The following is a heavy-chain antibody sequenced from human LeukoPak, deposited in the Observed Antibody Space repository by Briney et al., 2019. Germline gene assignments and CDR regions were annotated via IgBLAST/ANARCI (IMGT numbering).Heavy chain of an antibody. D-gene: IGHD3-16*01. J-gene: IGHJ4*02. CDR1: GGSFSGFY. Sequence: PSETLSLTCAVYGGSFSGFYWSWIRQPPGKGLEWIGEINHSGSTNYNPSLKSRVTISVDTPKNQFSLKLSSVTAADTAVYYCASLLGLDSWGQGTLVTVSS. V-gene: IGHV4-34*01. CDR2: INHSGST. CDR3: ASLLGLDS.